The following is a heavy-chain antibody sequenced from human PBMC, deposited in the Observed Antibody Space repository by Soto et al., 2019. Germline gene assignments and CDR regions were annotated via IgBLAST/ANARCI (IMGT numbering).Heavy chain of an antibody. V-gene: IGHV3-23*01. J-gene: IGHJ5*02. D-gene: IGHD3-3*01. CDR3: ANGDSSGSFDHSRGYSTPDH. Sequence: EVQLFESGGGFVESGGSLRLSCAASGFIFQDYAMSWVRQAPGKGLEWVSTITSSDDITYSADSVRGRVTISRDNSANILCLQLTVLSVDDTATYYCANGDSSGSFDHSRGYSTPDHWGLGTLVTVSS. CDR2: ITSSDDIT. CDR1: GFIFQDYA.